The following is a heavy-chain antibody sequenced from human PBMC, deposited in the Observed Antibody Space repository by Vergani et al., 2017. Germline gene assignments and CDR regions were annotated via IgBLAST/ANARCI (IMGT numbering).Heavy chain of an antibody. D-gene: IGHD3-3*01. V-gene: IGHV4-59*01. J-gene: IGHJ6*03. Sequence: QVQLQESGPGLVKPSETLSLTCTVSGGSISSYYWSWIRQPPGKGLEWIGYIYYSGSTNYNPSLKSRVTISVDTSKNQFSLKLSSVTAADTAVYYCARTTYDFWSGYAAYYYMDVWGKGTTVSVSS. CDR2: IYYSGST. CDR1: GGSISSYY. CDR3: ARTTYDFWSGYAAYYYMDV.